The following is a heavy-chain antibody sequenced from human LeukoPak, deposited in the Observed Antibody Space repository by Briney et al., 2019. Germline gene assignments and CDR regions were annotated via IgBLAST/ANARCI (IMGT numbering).Heavy chain of an antibody. CDR3: ARDLLNTMVRGSSDY. J-gene: IGHJ4*02. V-gene: IGHV3-21*01. D-gene: IGHD3-10*01. CDR2: ISGSGGST. Sequence: GGSLRLSCEAPGFTVSSYSMNWVRQAPGKGLEWVSAISGSGGSTYYADSVKGRFTISRDNAKNSLYLQMNSLRAEDTAVYYCARDLLNTMVRGSSDYWGQGTLVTVSS. CDR1: GFTVSSYS.